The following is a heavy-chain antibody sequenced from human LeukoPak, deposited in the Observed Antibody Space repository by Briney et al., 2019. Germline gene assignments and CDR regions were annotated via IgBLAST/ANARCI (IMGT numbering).Heavy chain of an antibody. D-gene: IGHD3-10*01. V-gene: IGHV1-3*01. J-gene: IGHJ4*02. Sequence: ASVKVSCKASGYTFTSYAMHWVRQAPGQRLEWMGWINAGNGNTKYSQKFQGRVTITRDTSASTAYMGLSSLRSEDTAVYYCARYGSGSYYIADYWGQGTLVTVSS. CDR3: ARYGSGSYYIADY. CDR1: GYTFTSYA. CDR2: INAGNGNT.